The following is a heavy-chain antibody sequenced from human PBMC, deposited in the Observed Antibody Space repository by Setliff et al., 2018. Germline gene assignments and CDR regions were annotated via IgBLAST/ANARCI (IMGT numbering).Heavy chain of an antibody. CDR2: IYYSGTT. J-gene: IGHJ4*02. D-gene: IGHD3-22*01. V-gene: IGHV4-31*11. CDR1: GYSISSGYY. Sequence: SETLSLTCAVSGYSISSGYYWSWIRQHPGKGLEWIGYIYYSGTTYYNPSLKSRVTISLDTSKNQFSLNLSSVTAADTAVYYCARGTFDTSGYFPYPIGYWGQGTLVTVSS. CDR3: ARGTFDTSGYFPYPIGY.